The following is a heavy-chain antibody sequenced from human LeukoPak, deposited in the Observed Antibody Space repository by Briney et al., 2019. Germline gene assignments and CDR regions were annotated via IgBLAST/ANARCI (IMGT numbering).Heavy chain of an antibody. V-gene: IGHV3-21*01. Sequence: GGSLRLSCAASGFTFSSYSMNWVRQAPGKGPEWVSSISSSSSYIYYADSVKGRFTISRDNAKNSLYLQMNSLRAEDTAVYYCGRRHDYSNYPDYWGQGTLVTVSS. CDR2: ISSSSSYI. J-gene: IGHJ4*02. CDR1: GFTFSSYS. D-gene: IGHD4-11*01. CDR3: GRRHDYSNYPDY.